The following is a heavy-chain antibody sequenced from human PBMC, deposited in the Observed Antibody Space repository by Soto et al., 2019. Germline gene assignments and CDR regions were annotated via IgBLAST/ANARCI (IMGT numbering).Heavy chain of an antibody. D-gene: IGHD3-10*02. CDR2: VKTIAAGGTT. V-gene: IGHV3-15*01. CDR3: TGSDITLPGSPFDV. CDR1: GFTFSNVY. J-gene: IGHJ6*04. Sequence: GGSLRLSCAASGFTFSNVYMTWVRQAPGRGLEWVGLVKTIAAGGTTDYAAPVKGRFTISRDDSRNTLYLQMNSLNTEDTAVYYCTGSDITLPGSPFDVWGKGTTVTVSS.